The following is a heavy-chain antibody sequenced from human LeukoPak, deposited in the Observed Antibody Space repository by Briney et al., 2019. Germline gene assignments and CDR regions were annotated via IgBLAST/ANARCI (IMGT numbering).Heavy chain of an antibody. CDR2: ISGSGGST. CDR3: ARDQRLGEFDDAFDI. J-gene: IGHJ3*02. CDR1: GFTFSSYA. Sequence: GGSLRLSCAASGFTFSSYAMSWVRQAPGKGLEWVSAISGSGGSTYYADSVKGRFTISRGNSKNTLYLQMNSLRAEDTAVYYCARDQRLGEFDDAFDIWGQGTMVTVSS. V-gene: IGHV3-23*01. D-gene: IGHD3-16*01.